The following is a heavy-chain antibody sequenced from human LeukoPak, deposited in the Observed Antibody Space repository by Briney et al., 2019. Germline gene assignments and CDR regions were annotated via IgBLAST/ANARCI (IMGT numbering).Heavy chain of an antibody. CDR1: GGSISSYY. D-gene: IGHD4-17*01. Sequence: PSETLSLTCTVSGGSISSYYWSWIRQPPGKGLEWIGYIYYSGSTNYNPSLKSRVTISVDTSKNQFSLKLSSVTAADTAVYYCARASNDYGDYTFDYWGQGTLVTVSS. CDR2: IYYSGST. J-gene: IGHJ4*02. V-gene: IGHV4-59*01. CDR3: ARASNDYGDYTFDY.